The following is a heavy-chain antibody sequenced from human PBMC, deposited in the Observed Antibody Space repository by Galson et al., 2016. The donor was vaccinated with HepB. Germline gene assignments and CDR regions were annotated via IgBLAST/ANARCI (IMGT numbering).Heavy chain of an antibody. CDR1: GFPFSSFW. CDR3: SGDFLFSHDL. CDR2: IRIKSDGATT. J-gene: IGHJ5*02. D-gene: IGHD1-26*01. Sequence: SLRLSCAAPGFPFSSFWINWVRLAPGEVLELVGRIRIKSDGATTDYSAPVNGRFSISRDDSKNTLYLQMNDLKTDDTAFYYCSGDFLFSHDLWGPGNQVTV. V-gene: IGHV3-15*01.